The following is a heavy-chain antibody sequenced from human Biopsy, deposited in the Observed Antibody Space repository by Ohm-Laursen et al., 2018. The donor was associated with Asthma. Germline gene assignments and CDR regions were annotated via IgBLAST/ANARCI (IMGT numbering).Heavy chain of an antibody. CDR3: VRDDTDDAFDI. D-gene: IGHD5-18*01. J-gene: IGHJ3*02. V-gene: IGHV3-30*01. CDR2: ISKGASTQ. CDR1: GFSFSNFA. Sequence: SLRLSCAASGFSFSNFAIHWVRQAPGKGLEWVGVISKGASTQDYADSVKGRFTMARDNSKNTLDLQMNSLREEDTAVYYCVRDDTDDAFDIWGQGTVVSVSS.